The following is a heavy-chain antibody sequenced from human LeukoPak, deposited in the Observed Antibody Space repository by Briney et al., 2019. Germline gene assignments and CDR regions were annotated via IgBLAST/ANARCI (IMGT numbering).Heavy chain of an antibody. D-gene: IGHD3-22*01. CDR2: INPNSGGT. CDR3: ARDSMGGPLPSWIVVVIGNFDY. V-gene: IGHV1-2*02. CDR1: GGTFSSYA. Sequence: ASVKVSCKASGGTFSSYAISWVRQAPGQGLEWMGWINPNSGGTNYAQKFQGRVTMTRDTSISTAYMELSRLRSDDTAVYYCARDSMGGPLPSWIVVVIGNFDYWGQGTLVTVSS. J-gene: IGHJ4*02.